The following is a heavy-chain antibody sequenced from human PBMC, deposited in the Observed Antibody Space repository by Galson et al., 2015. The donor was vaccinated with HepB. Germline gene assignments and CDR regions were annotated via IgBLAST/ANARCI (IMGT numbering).Heavy chain of an antibody. J-gene: IGHJ4*02. CDR3: ARRRGSGGLLD. CDR2: IYPGDSDT. D-gene: IGHD6-19*01. Sequence: QSGAEVKKPGESLKISCKDPGYSFASYWIGWVRQMPGKDLEWMGIIYPGDSDTRYSPSFQGQVTISADKSIGAAYLQWSSLKASDTAMYYCARRRGSGGLLDWGQGTLVTVSS. V-gene: IGHV5-51*01. CDR1: GYSFASYW.